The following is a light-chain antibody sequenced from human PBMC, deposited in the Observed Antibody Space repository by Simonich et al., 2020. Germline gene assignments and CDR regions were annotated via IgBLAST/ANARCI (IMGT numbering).Light chain of an antibody. Sequence: SYELTQPPSVSVSPGQTASITCSGDKLGDKYAYWYQQKPGQSLVLVIYQDSKRPSGIPERFSGSNSGNTATLTISGTQAMDEADYYCQAWDSSTAWVFGGGTKLTVL. V-gene: IGLV3-1*01. CDR3: QAWDSSTAWV. CDR2: QDS. CDR1: KLGDKY. J-gene: IGLJ3*02.